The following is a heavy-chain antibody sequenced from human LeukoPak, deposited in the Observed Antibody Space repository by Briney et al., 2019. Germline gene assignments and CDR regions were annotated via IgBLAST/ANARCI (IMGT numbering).Heavy chain of an antibody. CDR1: GYTFTSYG. CDR2: ISAYNGNT. CDR3: ARHGDYAGRGYYYYYSMDV. D-gene: IGHD4-17*01. J-gene: IGHJ6*02. Sequence: ASVKVSCKASGYTFTSYGISWVRQAPGQGLEWMGWISAYNGNTNYAQKLQGRVTMTTDTSTSTAYMELRSLRSDDTAVYYCARHGDYAGRGYYYYYSMDVWDQGTTVTVSS. V-gene: IGHV1-18*01.